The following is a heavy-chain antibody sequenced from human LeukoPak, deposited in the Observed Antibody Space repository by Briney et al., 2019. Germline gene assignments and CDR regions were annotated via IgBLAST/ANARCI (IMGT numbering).Heavy chain of an antibody. J-gene: IGHJ4*02. CDR2: IIPILGIA. CDR3: ARSLRRHCSSTSCYYSDY. V-gene: IGHV1-69*02. Sequence: GASVKVSCKASGGTFSSYTISWVRQAPGQGLEWMGRIIPILGIANYAQKFQGRVTITADKSTSTAYMELSSLRSEDTAVYYCARSLRRHCSSTSCYYSDYWGQGTLVTVSS. CDR1: GGTFSSYT. D-gene: IGHD2-2*01.